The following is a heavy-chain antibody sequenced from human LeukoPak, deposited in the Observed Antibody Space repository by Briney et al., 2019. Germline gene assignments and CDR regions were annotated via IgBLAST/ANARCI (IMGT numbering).Heavy chain of an antibody. CDR1: GYTFTSYG. D-gene: IGHD1-26*01. CDR3: ARGRGSSARLGYYFYYSDV. J-gene: IGHJ6*03. Sequence: ASVKVSCKASGYTFTSYGIHWVRQAPGQGLEWLGWININTGNPTYAQGFTGRFVFSLETSVSTSYLQISSLKAEDTAVYYCARGRGSSARLGYYFYYSDVWGKGTTVTVSS. V-gene: IGHV7-4-1*02. CDR2: ININTGNP.